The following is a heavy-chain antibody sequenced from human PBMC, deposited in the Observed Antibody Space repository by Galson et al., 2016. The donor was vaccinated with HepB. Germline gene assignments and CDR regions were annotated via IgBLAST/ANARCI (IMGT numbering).Heavy chain of an antibody. J-gene: IGHJ4*02. V-gene: IGHV3-21*04. CDR2: ISSSSSYI. CDR3: ASHRSTDLSSGWNPRFDY. CDR1: GFTFSSHA. Sequence: SLRLSCAASGFTFSSHAMNWVRQAPGKGLEWVSYISSSSSYIYYADAVKGRFIISRDNAKKSLYLQMNSLRAEDTAVYYCASHRSTDLSSGWNPRFDYWGQGTLVTVSS. D-gene: IGHD6-19*01.